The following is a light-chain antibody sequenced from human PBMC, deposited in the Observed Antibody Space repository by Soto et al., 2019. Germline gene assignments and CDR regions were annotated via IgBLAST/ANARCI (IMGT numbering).Light chain of an antibody. V-gene: IGKV3-20*01. CDR1: QSVRSNF. J-gene: IGKJ1*01. Sequence: EIVLTQSPGTLSSSPGERVTLSCRASQSVRSNFLGWYQHKPGRAPRLLIYGASSRATDIPDRFSGSGSGTDFTLTISRLEPEDFAVYYCQQYGDSPTFGQGTKVDI. CDR2: GAS. CDR3: QQYGDSPT.